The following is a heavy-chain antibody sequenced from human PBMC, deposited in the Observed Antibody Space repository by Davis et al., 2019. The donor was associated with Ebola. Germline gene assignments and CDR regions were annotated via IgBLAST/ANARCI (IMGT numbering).Heavy chain of an antibody. Sequence: GESLKISCAASGFTFSSYAMNWVRQAPGRGLDYVAYISSLSTNINYADSVKGRFTISSDNAKHSLYLQMSSLRAEDTAVYYCVSDPDGGGFHPGLFDDWGQGTLVTVSS. CDR2: ISSLSTNI. D-gene: IGHD1-26*01. CDR1: GFTFSSYA. J-gene: IGHJ4*02. CDR3: VSDPDGGGFHPGLFDD. V-gene: IGHV3-48*01.